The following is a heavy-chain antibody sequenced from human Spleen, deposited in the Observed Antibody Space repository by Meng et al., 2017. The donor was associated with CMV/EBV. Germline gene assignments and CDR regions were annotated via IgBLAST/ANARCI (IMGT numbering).Heavy chain of an antibody. CDR3: ARDRGFLTTNWFDP. V-gene: IGHV1-18*01. Sequence: ASVKVSCKASGYIFGNYGIRWVRQAPGQGLEWMGWISAYNGNTKYAQKFQGRVTMTTDTSTSTAYMELRSLRSDDTAVYYCARDRGFLTTNWFDPWGQGTLVTVSS. CDR1: GYIFGNYG. CDR2: ISAYNGNT. J-gene: IGHJ5*02. D-gene: IGHD3-10*01.